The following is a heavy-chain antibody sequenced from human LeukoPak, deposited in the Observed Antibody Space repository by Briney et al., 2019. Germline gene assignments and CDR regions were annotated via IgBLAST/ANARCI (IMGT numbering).Heavy chain of an antibody. CDR1: GFTFSNFA. CDR2: ITGYGAT. V-gene: IGHV3-23*01. D-gene: IGHD6-13*01. J-gene: IGHJ5*02. Sequence: GGSLRLSCAASGFTFSNFAMMWVRQAPGTGLQWVSTITGYGATFYADSVRGRFTIFRDTSMNTLFLQMNSLGAEGTAVYYCAKGAAAGKVDWFDPWGQGTLVTVSS. CDR3: AKGAAAGKVDWFDP.